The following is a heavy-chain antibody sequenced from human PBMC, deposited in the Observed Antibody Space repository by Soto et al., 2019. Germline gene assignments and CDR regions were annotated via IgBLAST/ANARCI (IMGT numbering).Heavy chain of an antibody. J-gene: IGHJ4*02. V-gene: IGHV3-30*18. CDR3: AKDGSHNFDY. Sequence: QVQLVESGGGVVQPGRSLRLSCAASGFTFSHYAMYWVRQAPGKGLEWVALMSYDGSNEYYADSVNGRFTISRDNSKNTLYLQMNSLRAEDTAVYYCAKDGSHNFDYWGQGTLVTVSS. CDR1: GFTFSHYA. CDR2: MSYDGSNE. D-gene: IGHD1-26*01.